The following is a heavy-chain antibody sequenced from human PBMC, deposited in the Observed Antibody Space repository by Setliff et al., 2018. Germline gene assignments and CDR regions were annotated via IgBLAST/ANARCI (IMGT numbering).Heavy chain of an antibody. J-gene: IGHJ6*04. Sequence: SETLSLTCSVSGDSISSSGYYWGWIRQPPGKGLEWIGSINYSGITYYSPSLKSRVIVSVDTSKNQFSLKLSSVTAADTAVYYCARVGAKVPAPSDVWGKGTTVTVSS. V-gene: IGHV4-39*02. CDR1: GDSISSSGYY. CDR2: INYSGIT. CDR3: ARVGAKVPAPSDV. D-gene: IGHD2-2*01.